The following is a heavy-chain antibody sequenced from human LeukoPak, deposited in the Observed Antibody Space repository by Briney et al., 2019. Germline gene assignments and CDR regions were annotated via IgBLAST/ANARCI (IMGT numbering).Heavy chain of an antibody. CDR1: GFTFSSYG. CDR3: ARPLRGYSYGLDY. V-gene: IGHV3-33*01. CDR2: IWYDGSNK. J-gene: IGHJ4*02. D-gene: IGHD5-18*01. Sequence: GGSLRLSCAASGFTFSSYGMHRVRQAPGKGLEWVAVIWYDGSNKYYADSVKGRFTISRDNAKNSLYLQMNSLRAEDTAVYYCARPLRGYSYGLDYWGQGTLVTVSS.